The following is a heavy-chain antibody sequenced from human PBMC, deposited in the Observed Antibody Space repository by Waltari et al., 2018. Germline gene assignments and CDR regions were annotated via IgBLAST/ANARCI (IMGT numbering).Heavy chain of an antibody. CDR3: AKDPSSGWLSRYYYGMDV. V-gene: IGHV3-43*02. D-gene: IGHD6-19*01. Sequence: EVQLVESGGGVVQPGGSLRLSCAASGFTFDDYAMHWVRQAPGKGLELVSLISGDGGSTYYADSVKGRFTISRDNSKNSLYLQMNSLRTEDTALYYCAKDPSSGWLSRYYYGMDVWGQGTTVTVSS. CDR2: ISGDGGST. CDR1: GFTFDDYA. J-gene: IGHJ6*02.